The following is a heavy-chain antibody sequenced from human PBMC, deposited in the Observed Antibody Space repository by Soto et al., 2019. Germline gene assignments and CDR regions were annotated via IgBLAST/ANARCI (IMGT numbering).Heavy chain of an antibody. CDR1: GGSFSGYY. V-gene: IGHV4-34*01. CDR3: ARTNRGYSNRAGIDY. Sequence: SETLSLTCAVYGGSFSGYYWSWIRQPPGKGLEWIGEINHSGSTNYNPSLKSRVTISVDTSKNQFSLKLSSVTAADTAVYYCARTNRGYSNRAGIDYWGQGTLVTVSS. CDR2: INHSGST. J-gene: IGHJ4*02. D-gene: IGHD4-4*01.